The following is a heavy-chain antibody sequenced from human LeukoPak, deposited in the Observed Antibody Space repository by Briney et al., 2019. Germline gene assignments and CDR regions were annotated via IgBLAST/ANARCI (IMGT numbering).Heavy chain of an antibody. CDR1: GFTFSTFG. V-gene: IGHV3-30*18. CDR3: AKDKGIYYYGMDV. J-gene: IGHJ6*02. CDR2: TPYDGSNK. D-gene: IGHD6-13*01. Sequence: GGSLRLSCAASGFTFSTFGMHWVRQTPGKGLEWVAVTPYDGSNKYYADSVKGRFTISRDNSKNTLYLQMNSLRAEDTAVYFRAKDKGIYYYGMDVWGQGTTVTVSS.